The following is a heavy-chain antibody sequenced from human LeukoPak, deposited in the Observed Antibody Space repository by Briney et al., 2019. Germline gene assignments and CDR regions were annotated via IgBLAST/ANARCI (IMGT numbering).Heavy chain of an antibody. Sequence: QPGGSLRLSRAASGFTFSSYDMSWVRQAPGGGLEWVSGITGSGGSTYYADSVKGRFTISRDNAKNSLYLQMNRLRAEDTAVYYCARGGSDILTQHDYWGQGTLVTVSS. V-gene: IGHV3-23*01. CDR1: GFTFSSYD. J-gene: IGHJ4*02. CDR2: ITGSGGST. CDR3: ARGGSDILTQHDY. D-gene: IGHD3-9*01.